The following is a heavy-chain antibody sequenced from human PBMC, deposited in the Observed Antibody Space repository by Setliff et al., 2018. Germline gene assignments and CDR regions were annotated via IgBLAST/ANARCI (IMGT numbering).Heavy chain of an antibody. CDR3: RFWSGYYKNDY. V-gene: IGHV4-38-2*01. Sequence: SETLSLTCGVSGVSINSGHYWGWIRQPPGKGLEWIVTMSHSGTTNYDPSLEGRISISVDTSKRQFSLKLSSVTAADMAVYYCRFWSGYYKNDYWAQGTLVTVSS. CDR1: GVSINSGHY. D-gene: IGHD3-3*01. J-gene: IGHJ4*02. CDR2: MSHSGTT.